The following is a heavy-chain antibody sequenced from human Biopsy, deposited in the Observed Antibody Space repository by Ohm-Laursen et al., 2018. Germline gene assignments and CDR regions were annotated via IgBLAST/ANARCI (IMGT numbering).Heavy chain of an antibody. CDR2: VDWDDYK. Sequence: TQTLTLTSSFSGFSLSARGMCVSWIRQAPGKALEWLARVDWDDYKDYSASLQTKLSISKDTSNDQVVLTVNNVDPADTATYYCARTPILIVSAGLVYRHRRHFQGMDVWGQGIAVTVS. D-gene: IGHD6-13*01. V-gene: IGHV2-70*11. CDR1: GFSLSARGMC. J-gene: IGHJ6*02. CDR3: ARTPILIVSAGLVYRHRRHFQGMDV.